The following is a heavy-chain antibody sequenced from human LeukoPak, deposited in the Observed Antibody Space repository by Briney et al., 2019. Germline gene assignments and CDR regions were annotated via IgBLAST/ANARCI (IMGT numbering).Heavy chain of an antibody. Sequence: PGGSLRLSCAASGFTFSSYGMHWVRQAPGKGLEWVASIRYDGSNKYYADSVKGRFTISRDNSKNTLYLQMNSLRAEDTAVYYCAKKANYYDSSGDDAFDIWGQGTMVTVSS. V-gene: IGHV3-30*02. CDR1: GFTFSSYG. J-gene: IGHJ3*02. D-gene: IGHD3-22*01. CDR3: AKKANYYDSSGDDAFDI. CDR2: IRYDGSNK.